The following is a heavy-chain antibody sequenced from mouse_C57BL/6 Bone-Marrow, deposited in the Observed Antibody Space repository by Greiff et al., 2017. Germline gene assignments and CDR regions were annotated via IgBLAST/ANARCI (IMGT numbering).Heavy chain of an antibody. J-gene: IGHJ2*01. CDR3: ARDHLYYGSSLDY. CDR2: ISYDGSN. Sequence: ESGPGLVKPSQSLSLTCSVTGYSITSGYYWNWIRQFPGNKLEWMGYISYDGSNNYNPSLKNRISITRDTSKNQFFLKLNSVTTEDTATYYCARDHLYYGSSLDYWGQGTTLTVSS. V-gene: IGHV3-6*01. CDR1: GYSITSGYY. D-gene: IGHD1-1*01.